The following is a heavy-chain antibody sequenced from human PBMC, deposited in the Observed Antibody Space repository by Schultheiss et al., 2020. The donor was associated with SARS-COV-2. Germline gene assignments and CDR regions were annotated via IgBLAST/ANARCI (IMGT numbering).Heavy chain of an antibody. CDR2: IYYSGST. CDR1: GYSISSGYY. D-gene: IGHD6-19*01. V-gene: IGHV4-38-2*01. Sequence: SQTLSLTCAVSGYSISSGYYWGWIRQPPGKGLEWIGYIYYSGSTYYNPSLKSRVTISLDTSKNQFSLKLTSVTAADTAVYYCARVGTPYSSGWTWFDPWGQGTLVTVSS. J-gene: IGHJ5*02. CDR3: ARVGTPYSSGWTWFDP.